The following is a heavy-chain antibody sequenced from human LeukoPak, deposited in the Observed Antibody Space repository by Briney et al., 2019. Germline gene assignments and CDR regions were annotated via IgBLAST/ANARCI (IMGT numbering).Heavy chain of an antibody. D-gene: IGHD2-8*02. CDR1: GFTVSSNY. J-gene: IGHJ4*02. V-gene: IGHV3-66*01. CDR3: ARGSLVFD. CDR2: IYGGGNT. Sequence: GGSLRLSCAASGFTVSSNYMSWVRQAPGKGLGCVSVIYGGGNTNYADSVRGRFTISRGNSKNTLYLQMNSLRAEDTAVYYCARGSLVFDWGQGTLVIVSS.